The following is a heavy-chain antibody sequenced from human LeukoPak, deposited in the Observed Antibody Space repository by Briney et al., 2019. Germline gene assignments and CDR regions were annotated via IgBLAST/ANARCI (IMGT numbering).Heavy chain of an antibody. D-gene: IGHD3-22*01. Sequence: ASVKVSCKAFGGSFSSEAISWVRQAPGQGLEWMGGIIPIFGTANYAQKFQGRVTITTDESTSTAYMEVSSLRSEDTAVYYCARVPSSGYYRHFDYWGQGTLVTVSS. CDR1: GGSFSSEA. V-gene: IGHV1-69*05. CDR3: ARVPSSGYYRHFDY. CDR2: IIPIFGTA. J-gene: IGHJ4*02.